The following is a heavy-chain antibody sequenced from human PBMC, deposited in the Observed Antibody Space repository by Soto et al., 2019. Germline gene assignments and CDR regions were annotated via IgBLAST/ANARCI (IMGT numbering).Heavy chain of an antibody. Sequence: GGSLRLSCAASGFTFSSYGMHWVRQAPGKGLEWVAVIWYDGSNKYYADSVKGRFTISRDNSKNTLYLQMNSLRAEDTAVYYCARDLGCTNGVCYGFDYWGQGTLVTVS. V-gene: IGHV3-33*01. CDR1: GFTFSSYG. D-gene: IGHD2-8*01. J-gene: IGHJ4*02. CDR3: ARDLGCTNGVCYGFDY. CDR2: IWYDGSNK.